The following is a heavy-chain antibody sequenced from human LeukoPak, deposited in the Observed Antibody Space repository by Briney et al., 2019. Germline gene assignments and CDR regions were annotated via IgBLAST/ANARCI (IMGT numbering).Heavy chain of an antibody. J-gene: IGHJ6*03. CDR2: INHSGST. V-gene: IGHV4-34*01. Sequence: SETLSLTCAVYGGSFSGYYWSWIRQPPGKGLEWIGEINHSGSTNYNPSLKSRVTISVDTSKNQFYLKLSSVTAADTAVYYCARGVVVTALRQYYYYMDVWGKGTTVTVSS. D-gene: IGHD2-21*02. CDR3: ARGVVVTALRQYYYYMDV. CDR1: GGSFSGYY.